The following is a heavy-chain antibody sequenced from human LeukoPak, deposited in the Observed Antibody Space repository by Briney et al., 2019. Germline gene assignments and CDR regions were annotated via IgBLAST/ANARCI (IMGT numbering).Heavy chain of an antibody. CDR3: ATTGYSSGWYFDY. Sequence: PGRSLRLSCAASGFTLSSYGMHWVRQAPGKGLEWVAVIWYDGSNEYYADSVKGRFTISRDNSKNTLYLQMNSLRAEDTAVYYCATTGYSSGWYFDYWGQGTLVTVSS. V-gene: IGHV3-33*01. D-gene: IGHD6-19*01. J-gene: IGHJ4*02. CDR1: GFTLSSYG. CDR2: IWYDGSNE.